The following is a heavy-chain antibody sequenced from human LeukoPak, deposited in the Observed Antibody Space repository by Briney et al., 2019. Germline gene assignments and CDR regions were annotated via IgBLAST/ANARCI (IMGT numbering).Heavy chain of an antibody. CDR2: IYHSGST. D-gene: IGHD6-19*01. V-gene: IGHV4-4*02. CDR1: GGSISSSNW. CDR3: ARVKQWLGN. Sequence: PSETLSLTCAVSGGSISSSNWWSRVRQPPGKGLEWIGEIYHSGSTNYNPSLKSRVTIAVDKSKNQFSLNLRSVTAADTAVYYCARVKQWLGNWGQGTLVTVSS. J-gene: IGHJ4*02.